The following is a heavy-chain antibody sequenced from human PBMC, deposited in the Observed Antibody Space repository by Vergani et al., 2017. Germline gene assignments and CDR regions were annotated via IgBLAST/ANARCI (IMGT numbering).Heavy chain of an antibody. D-gene: IGHD3-22*01. V-gene: IGHV3-21*01. CDR2: ISNSISYI. CDR3: ARXSAYYYDRSGTEDY. Sequence: EVQLVESGGGLVKPGGSLRLSCAASGFTFSSYSMNWVRQAPGKGLEWVSSISNSISYIYYADSVKGRLTISRENAKKSMYLQMNSLRAEDTAVYYCARXSAYYYDRSGTEDYWGQGTLVTVSS. J-gene: IGHJ4*02. CDR1: GFTFSSYS.